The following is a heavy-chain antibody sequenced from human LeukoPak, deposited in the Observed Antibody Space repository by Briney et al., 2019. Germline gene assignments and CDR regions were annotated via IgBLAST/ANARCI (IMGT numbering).Heavy chain of an antibody. CDR1: GGSITSSSYY. CDR2: IYYSGST. D-gene: IGHD3-3*01. CDR3: ARGLNDSWTGENY. Sequence: SETLSLTCTVSGGSITSSSYYWGWIRQPPGKGLEWIGSIYYSGSTNYNPSLKSRVTISLDTSKSQFSLKVRYVTAADTAVYYCARGLNDSWTGENYWGQGTLVTVSS. V-gene: IGHV4-39*07. J-gene: IGHJ4*02.